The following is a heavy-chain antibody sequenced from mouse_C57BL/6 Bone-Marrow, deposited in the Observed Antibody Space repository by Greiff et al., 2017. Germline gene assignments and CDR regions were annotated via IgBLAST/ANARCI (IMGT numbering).Heavy chain of an antibody. CDR3: TRETRAMDY. D-gene: IGHD1-3*01. CDR2: IDPETGGT. J-gene: IGHJ4*01. CDR1: GYTFNDYE. V-gene: IGHV1-15*01. Sequence: QVQLQQSGAELVRPGASVTLSCKASGYTFNDYEMHWVKQTPVHGLEWIGAIDPETGGTAYNQKFKGKAILTADKSSSTAYIELRSLTSEYSSVYYYTRETRAMDYWGQGTSVTVSS.